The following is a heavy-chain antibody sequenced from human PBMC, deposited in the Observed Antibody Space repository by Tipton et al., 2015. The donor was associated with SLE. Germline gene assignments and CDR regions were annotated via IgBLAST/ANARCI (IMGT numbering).Heavy chain of an antibody. J-gene: IGHJ6*02. CDR2: ISSSGSTI. CDR3: ARIYSSSSGKGMDV. Sequence: SLRLSCAASGFTFSSYEMTCVRQAPGKGLEWVSYISSSGSTIYYADSVKGRFTISRDNAKNSLYLQMNSLRAEDTAVYYCARIYSSSSGKGMDVWGQVTTVTVSS. D-gene: IGHD6-6*01. CDR1: GFTFSSYE. V-gene: IGHV3-48*03.